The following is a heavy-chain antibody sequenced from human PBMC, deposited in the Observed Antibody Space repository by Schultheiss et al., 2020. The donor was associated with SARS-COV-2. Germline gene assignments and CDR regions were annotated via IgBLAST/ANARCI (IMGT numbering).Heavy chain of an antibody. Sequence: SQTLSLTCTVSGGSISSGGYYWGWIRQPPGKGLEWIGYIYYSGSTYYNPSLKSRVTISVDTSKNQFSLKLSSVTAADTAVYYCASSIWSGYLPTTWSWGQGTLVTVSS. J-gene: IGHJ4*02. CDR3: ASSIWSGYLPTTWS. CDR2: IYYSGST. D-gene: IGHD3-3*01. CDR1: GGSISSGGYY. V-gene: IGHV4-31*03.